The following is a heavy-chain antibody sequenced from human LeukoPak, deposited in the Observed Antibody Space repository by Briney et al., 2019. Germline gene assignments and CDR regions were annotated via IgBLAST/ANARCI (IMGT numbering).Heavy chain of an antibody. V-gene: IGHV3-74*01. D-gene: IGHD3-22*01. CDR2: INSDGVTT. Sequence: GGSLRLSCAASGFTFSTYWKHWVRQAPGKGLVWVSRINSDGVTTSYADSVKGRFTISRDNAKNTLYLQMTGLRAEDTAVYYCAKVWHYYDDNTSPGYWGRGTLVTVSS. J-gene: IGHJ4*02. CDR3: AKVWHYYDDNTSPGY. CDR1: GFTFSTYW.